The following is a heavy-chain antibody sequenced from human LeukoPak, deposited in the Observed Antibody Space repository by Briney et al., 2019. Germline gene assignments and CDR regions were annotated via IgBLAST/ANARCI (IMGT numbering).Heavy chain of an antibody. CDR1: GYSFTSYW. CDR2: IYPGDPDT. J-gene: IGHJ5*02. D-gene: IGHD3-22*01. V-gene: IGHV5-51*01. CDR3: ARRRRGWLLRANWFDP. Sequence: GESLKISCKGSGYSFTSYWIGWVRQMPGKGLEWMGIIYPGDPDTRYSPSFQGQVTISADKSISTAYLQWSSLKASDTAMYYCARRRRGWLLRANWFDPWGQGILVTVSS.